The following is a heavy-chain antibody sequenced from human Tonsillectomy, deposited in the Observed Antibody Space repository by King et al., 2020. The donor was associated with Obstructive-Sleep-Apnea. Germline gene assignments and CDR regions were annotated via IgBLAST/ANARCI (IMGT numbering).Heavy chain of an antibody. CDR3: ARDGDRFYYYGMDV. CDR2: LSYDGSNK. J-gene: IGHJ6*02. D-gene: IGHD3-10*01. CDR1: GFTFSSYT. V-gene: IGHV3-30*04. Sequence: VQLVESGGGVVQPGRSLRLSCAASGFTFSSYTMHWVRQAPGKGLEWVAFLSYDGSNKYYADSVKGRFTISRDNSKNTLSLEMNSLRAEDTAVYYCARDGDRFYYYGMDVWGQGTTVTVSS.